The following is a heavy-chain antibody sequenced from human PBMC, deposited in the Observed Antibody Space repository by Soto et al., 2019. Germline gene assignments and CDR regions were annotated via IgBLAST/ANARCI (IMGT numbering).Heavy chain of an antibody. D-gene: IGHD3-9*01. Sequence: SETLSLTCAVSGDSVTSVNYFWTWIRQPPGGGLEWIGYISNSGSTYYNPSLKSRVTISVDTSKNQFSLKLSSVTAADTAVYYCARGVDILTGIDYWGQGTLVTVYS. CDR1: GDSVTSVNYF. V-gene: IGHV4-31*11. J-gene: IGHJ4*02. CDR3: ARGVDILTGIDY. CDR2: ISNSGST.